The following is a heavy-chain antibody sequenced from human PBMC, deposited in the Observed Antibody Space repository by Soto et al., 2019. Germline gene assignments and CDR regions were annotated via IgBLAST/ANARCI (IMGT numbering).Heavy chain of an antibody. CDR2: ISGSGGST. CDR1: GFTFSSYA. CDR3: AKDRRQLWSPSAPYDFGY. J-gene: IGHJ4*02. D-gene: IGHD5-18*01. Sequence: XGSLMLSCEASGFTFSSYALSWIRQAPGKGLEWVSAISGSGGSTYYADSVKGRFTISRDNSKNTLYLQMNSLRAEDTAVYYCAKDRRQLWSPSAPYDFGYWGQGTLVTVSS. V-gene: IGHV3-23*01.